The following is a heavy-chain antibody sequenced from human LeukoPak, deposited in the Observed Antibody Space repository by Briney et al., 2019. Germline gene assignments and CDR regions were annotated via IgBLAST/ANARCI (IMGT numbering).Heavy chain of an antibody. CDR1: GYTFTTYG. J-gene: IGHJ4*02. V-gene: IGHV1-18*01. CDR2: ISAYNGDI. D-gene: IGHD5-24*01. Sequence: EASVKVSCKASGYTFTTYGVTWVRQAPRQGLEWMGWISAYNGDIKYAEKFQGRITLTTDTFTNTAYMELRSLRSDDTAVYYCARDHGSSCQLLDYWGQGTLVTVSS. CDR3: ARDHGSSCQLLDY.